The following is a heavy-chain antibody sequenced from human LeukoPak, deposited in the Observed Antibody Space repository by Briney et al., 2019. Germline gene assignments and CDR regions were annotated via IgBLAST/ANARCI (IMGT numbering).Heavy chain of an antibody. CDR1: GFSFSSHA. J-gene: IGHJ4*02. Sequence: PGGSLRLSCAASGFSFSSHAMHWVRQAPGKGLEWVAVISSDGNNIHYADSVQGRFTISRDNSKSTLYLQMNSLRAEDTAVYYCARRSGYDYHYWGQGTLVTVSS. CDR2: ISSDGNNI. V-gene: IGHV3-30-3*01. D-gene: IGHD5-12*01. CDR3: ARRSGYDYHY.